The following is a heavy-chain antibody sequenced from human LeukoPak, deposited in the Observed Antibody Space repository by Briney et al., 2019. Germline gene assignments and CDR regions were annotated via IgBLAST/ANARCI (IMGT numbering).Heavy chain of an antibody. CDR2: IYSGGST. J-gene: IGHJ3*02. D-gene: IGHD3-3*01. CDR3: ARANYYDFWSGSHDAFDI. Sequence: PGGSLRLSCAASGFTVSSNYMSWVRQAPGKGLEWVSVIYSGGSTYYADYVKGRFTISRDNSKNTLYLQMNSLRAEDTAVYYCARANYYDFWSGSHDAFDIWGQGTMVTVSS. V-gene: IGHV3-53*01. CDR1: GFTVSSNY.